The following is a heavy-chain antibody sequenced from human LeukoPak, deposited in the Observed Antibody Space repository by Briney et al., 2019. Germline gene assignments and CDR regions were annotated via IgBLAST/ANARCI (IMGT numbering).Heavy chain of an antibody. J-gene: IGHJ4*02. CDR2: ISGSGDNT. CDR3: AKVAQPPVYLDH. CDR1: GFTFRIYA. Sequence: GGSLRLSCAASGFTFRIYAMSWVRQAPGKGLEWVAGISGSGDNTYYTDSLKGRFTISRDNSNNTLSLQMDSLRAEDTAVYYCAKVAQPPVYLDHWGQGALVTVSS. V-gene: IGHV3-23*01. D-gene: IGHD1-1*01.